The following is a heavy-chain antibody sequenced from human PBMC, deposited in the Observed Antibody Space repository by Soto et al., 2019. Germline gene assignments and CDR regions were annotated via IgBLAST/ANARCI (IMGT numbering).Heavy chain of an antibody. Sequence: GGSLRLSCEASGFAVSNFWIHWVRQAPGKGLEWVSTISGSGGSTYYADSVKGRFTISRDNSKNTLYLQMNSLRAEDTAVYYCAKDISGPFSDVFDVWGQGTMVTVSS. J-gene: IGHJ3*01. CDR3: AKDISGPFSDVFDV. CDR2: ISGSGGST. D-gene: IGHD5-12*01. CDR1: GFAVSNFW. V-gene: IGHV3-23*01.